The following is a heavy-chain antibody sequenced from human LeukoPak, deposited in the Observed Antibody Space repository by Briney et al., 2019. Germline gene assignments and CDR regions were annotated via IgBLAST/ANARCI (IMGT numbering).Heavy chain of an antibody. J-gene: IGHJ4*02. CDR3: ARGVTTVTTFFDY. Sequence: GGSLRLSCAASGFTVSSNYMSWVRQAPGKGLEWASVIYSGGNTYYTDSVKGRFTISRDNSKNTLYLQMNSLRAEDTAVYYCARGVTTVTTFFDYWGQGTLVTVSS. CDR2: IYSGGNT. V-gene: IGHV3-66*01. D-gene: IGHD4-17*01. CDR1: GFTVSSNY.